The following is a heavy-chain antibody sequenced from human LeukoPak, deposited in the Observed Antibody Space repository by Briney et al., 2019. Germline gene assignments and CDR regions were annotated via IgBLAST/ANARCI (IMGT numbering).Heavy chain of an antibody. D-gene: IGHD3-10*01. CDR2: ISYDGSNK. CDR3: ARDHYYGSFDY. Sequence: HPGRSLRLSCAASGFTFSSYAMHWVRQAPGKGLEWVAVISYDGSNKYYADSVKGRFTISRDNSKNTLYLQMNSLRAEDTAVYYCARDHYYGSFDYWGQGTLVTVSS. CDR1: GFTFSSYA. V-gene: IGHV3-30-3*01. J-gene: IGHJ4*02.